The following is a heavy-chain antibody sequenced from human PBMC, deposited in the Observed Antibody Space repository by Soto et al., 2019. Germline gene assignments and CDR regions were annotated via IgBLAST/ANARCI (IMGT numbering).Heavy chain of an antibody. D-gene: IGHD2-15*01. CDR2: IHWNDDN. Sequence: QITLEETGPTLVKPTQTLTLTCTFSGFSLTTGRVGVGWIRQPPGKALEWLAVIHWNDDNHYSPSLKNRLTNTQDTPKNQVVLTLTNMDPVDTATYYCTHRLVGSGQGYWGQGTLVTVSS. V-gene: IGHV2-5*01. CDR3: THRLVGSGQGY. CDR1: GFSLTTGRVG. J-gene: IGHJ4*02.